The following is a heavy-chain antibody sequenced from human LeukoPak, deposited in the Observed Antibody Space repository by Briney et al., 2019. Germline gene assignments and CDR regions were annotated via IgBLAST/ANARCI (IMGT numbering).Heavy chain of an antibody. V-gene: IGHV1-24*01. Sequence: ASVKVSCKVSGYTLTELSMHWVRQAPGKGLEWMGGFDPEDGETIYAQKFQGRVTMTEDTSTDTAYVELSSLRSEDTAVYYCATDLDCSGGSCEIGNWDYWGQGTLVTVSS. CDR3: ATDLDCSGGSCEIGNWDY. CDR2: FDPEDGET. D-gene: IGHD2-15*01. CDR1: GYTLTELS. J-gene: IGHJ4*02.